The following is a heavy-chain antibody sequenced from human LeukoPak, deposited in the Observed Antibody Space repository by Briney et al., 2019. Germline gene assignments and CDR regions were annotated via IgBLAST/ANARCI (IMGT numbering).Heavy chain of an antibody. Sequence: ASVKVSCKASGYTFTSYAMHWVRQAPGQRLEWMGWINAGNGNTKYSQKFQGRVTITRDTSASTAYMELSSLRSEDTAVYYCARDLGLWFGGDCYYGMDVWGQGTTVTVSS. CDR3: ARDLGLWFGGDCYYGMDV. CDR2: INAGNGNT. J-gene: IGHJ6*02. CDR1: GYTFTSYA. V-gene: IGHV1-3*01. D-gene: IGHD3-10*01.